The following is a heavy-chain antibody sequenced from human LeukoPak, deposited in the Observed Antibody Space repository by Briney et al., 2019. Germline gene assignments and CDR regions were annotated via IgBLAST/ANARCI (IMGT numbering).Heavy chain of an antibody. CDR2: ISYDGSNK. J-gene: IGHJ6*02. CDR1: GFTFSGYA. D-gene: IGHD2-15*01. CDR3: ARDRAEKGYCSGGSCPLDYYGMDV. Sequence: SGGSLRLSCAASGFTFSGYATHWVRQAPGKGLEWVAVISYDGSNKYYADSVKGRFTISRDNSKNTLYLQMNSLRAEDTAVYYCARDRAEKGYCSGGSCPLDYYGMDVWGQGTTVTVSS. V-gene: IGHV3-30-3*01.